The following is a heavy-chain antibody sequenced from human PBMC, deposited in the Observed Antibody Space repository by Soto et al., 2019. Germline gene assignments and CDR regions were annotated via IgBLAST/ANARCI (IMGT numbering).Heavy chain of an antibody. V-gene: IGHV1-69*05. D-gene: IGHD6-19*01. Sequence: GASVKVSCKASGGTFSSYAISWVRQAPGQGLEWMGGIIPIFGTANYAQKFQGSVTMTTDTSTSTAYMELRSLTSDDTAVYYCARKALAVGGLSYYGMDVWGPGTTVTVSS. CDR1: GGTFSSYA. J-gene: IGHJ6*02. CDR3: ARKALAVGGLSYYGMDV. CDR2: IIPIFGTA.